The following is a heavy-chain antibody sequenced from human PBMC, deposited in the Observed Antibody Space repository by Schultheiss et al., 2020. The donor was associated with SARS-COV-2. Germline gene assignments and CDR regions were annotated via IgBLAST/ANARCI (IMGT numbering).Heavy chain of an antibody. CDR3: ARCLYYDSSGYRNWYFDL. J-gene: IGHJ2*01. Sequence: SVKVSCKASGGTFSSYAISWVRQAPGQGLEWMGGIIPIFGTANYAQKFQGRVTITADKSTSTAYMELSSLRSEDTAVYYCARCLYYDSSGYRNWYFDLWGRGTLVTVSS. CDR1: GGTFSSYA. CDR2: IIPIFGTA. V-gene: IGHV1-69*06. D-gene: IGHD3-22*01.